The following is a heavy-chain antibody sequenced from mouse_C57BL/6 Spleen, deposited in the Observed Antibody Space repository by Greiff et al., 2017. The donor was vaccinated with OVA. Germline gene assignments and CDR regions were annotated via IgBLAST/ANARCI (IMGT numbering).Heavy chain of an antibody. CDR2: ILPGSGST. J-gene: IGHJ2*01. Sequence: QVQLKQSGAELMKPGASVKLSCKATGYTFTGYWIEWVKQRPGHGLEWIGEILPGSGSTNYNEKFKGKATFTADTSSNTAYMQLSSLTTGDSAIYYCARLSGNYGNPDYWGQGTTLTVSS. D-gene: IGHD2-1*01. CDR3: ARLSGNYGNPDY. V-gene: IGHV1-9*01. CDR1: GYTFTGYW.